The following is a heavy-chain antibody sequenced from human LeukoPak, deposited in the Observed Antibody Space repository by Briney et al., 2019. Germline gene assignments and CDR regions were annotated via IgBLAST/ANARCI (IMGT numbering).Heavy chain of an antibody. D-gene: IGHD3-10*01. Sequence: PSETLSLTCTVSGGSISSSSYYWGWIRQPPGKGLEWIGSIYYSGSTYYNPSLKSRVTISVDTSKNQFSLKLSSVTAADTAVYYCARDCNPPFGELCMDVWGKGTTVTISA. V-gene: IGHV4-39*07. CDR3: ARDCNPPFGELCMDV. CDR1: GGSISSSSYY. J-gene: IGHJ6*04. CDR2: IYYSGST.